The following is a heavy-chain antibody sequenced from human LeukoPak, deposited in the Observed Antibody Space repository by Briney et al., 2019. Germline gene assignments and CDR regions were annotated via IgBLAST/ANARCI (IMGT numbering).Heavy chain of an antibody. CDR3: ARRVVVIRYFDD. J-gene: IGHJ4*02. CDR2: ISGSGGNT. D-gene: IGHD3-22*01. Sequence: GGSLRLSCAASGFTFSSYAMSWVRQSPGKGLEWVSAISGSGGNTYSADSVKGRCTISRDNSLQTLFLHMNSLRAEDTAVYYCARRVVVIRYFDDWGQGTLVTVSS. V-gene: IGHV3-23*01. CDR1: GFTFSSYA.